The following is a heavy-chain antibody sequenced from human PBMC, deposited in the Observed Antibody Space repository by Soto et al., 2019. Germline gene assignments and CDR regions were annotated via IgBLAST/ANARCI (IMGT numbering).Heavy chain of an antibody. Sequence: QVQLVQSGAEVKKPGASVKVSCKASGYTFTGYYMHWVRQAPGQGLEWMGWINPNSGGTNYAQKFQGRVTMTRDTSISTAYMELSRLRSDDTAVYYCARVIRAWGSYRYTQSHDAFDIWGQGTMVTVSS. CDR1: GYTFTGYY. D-gene: IGHD3-16*02. CDR2: INPNSGGT. J-gene: IGHJ3*02. V-gene: IGHV1-2*02. CDR3: ARVIRAWGSYRYTQSHDAFDI.